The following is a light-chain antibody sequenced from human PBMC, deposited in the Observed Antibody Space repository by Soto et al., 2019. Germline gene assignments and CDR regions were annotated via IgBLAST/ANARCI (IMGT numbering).Light chain of an antibody. CDR2: GAS. Sequence: EIVLTQSPGTLSLSPGERATLSCRASQSVSSYLVWYQRKPGQAPRLLIYGASSRATGIPDRFSGSGSGTDFTLTISRLEPEDFAVYYCQQYGSSPETFGQGTKVDIK. J-gene: IGKJ1*01. V-gene: IGKV3-20*01. CDR3: QQYGSSPET. CDR1: QSVSSY.